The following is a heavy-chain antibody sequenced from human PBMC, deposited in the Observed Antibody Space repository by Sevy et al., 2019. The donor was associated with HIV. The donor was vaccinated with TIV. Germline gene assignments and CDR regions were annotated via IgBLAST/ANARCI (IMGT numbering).Heavy chain of an antibody. J-gene: IGHJ1*01. CDR1: GFTFRESA. Sequence: GGSLRLSCAASGFTFRESAIHWVRQASGKGLEWVGRIRNKANNYATSYAVSLNGRFTISRDESKNTAYLQMNSLKTEDTAVYLCTTGHYYYDPIEGTGPHTREYLQHWGQGTLVTVSS. D-gene: IGHD3-22*01. V-gene: IGHV3-73*01. CDR2: IRNKANNYAT. CDR3: TTGHYYYDPIEGTGPHTREYLQH.